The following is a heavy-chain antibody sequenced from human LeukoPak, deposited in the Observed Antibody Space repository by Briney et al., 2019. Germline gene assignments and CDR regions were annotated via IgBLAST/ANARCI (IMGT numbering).Heavy chain of an antibody. J-gene: IGHJ4*02. Sequence: GGSLRLSCAASGFTFSNYAMNWVRQAPGKGLEWVSAISGSGGSTYYADSVKGRFTISRDNSKNTLYLQMNSLRAEGTAVYYCAKDLGYSYGGYFDYWGQGTLVTVSS. V-gene: IGHV3-23*01. D-gene: IGHD5-18*01. CDR1: GFTFSNYA. CDR3: AKDLGYSYGGYFDY. CDR2: ISGSGGST.